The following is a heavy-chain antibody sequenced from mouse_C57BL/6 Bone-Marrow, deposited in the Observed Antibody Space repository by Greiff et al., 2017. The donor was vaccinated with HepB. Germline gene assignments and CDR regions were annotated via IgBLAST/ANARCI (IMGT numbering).Heavy chain of an antibody. V-gene: IGHV1-50*01. J-gene: IGHJ3*01. Sequence: QVQLQQPGAELVKPGASVKLSCKASGYTFTSYWMQWVKQRPGQGLEWIGEIDPSDSYTNYNQKFKGKATLTVDTSSSTAYMQLSSQTSEDSAVYYCARPGGSEFAYWGQGTLVTVSA. CDR1: GYTFTSYW. D-gene: IGHD1-1*01. CDR3: ARPGGSEFAY. CDR2: IDPSDSYT.